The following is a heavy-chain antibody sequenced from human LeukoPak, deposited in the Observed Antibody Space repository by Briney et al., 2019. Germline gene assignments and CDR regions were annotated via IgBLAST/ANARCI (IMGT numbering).Heavy chain of an antibody. CDR1: GYTFTSYG. CDR3: ARDKRTPGNHDAFDI. J-gene: IGHJ3*02. CDR2: ISAYNGNT. Sequence: GASVKVSCKASGYTFTSYGISWVRQAPGQGLEWMGWISAYNGNTNYAQKLQGRVTMTTDTSTSTAYMELRSLRSDDTAVYYCARDKRTPGNHDAFDIWGQGTMVTVSS. V-gene: IGHV1-18*01. D-gene: IGHD3-10*01.